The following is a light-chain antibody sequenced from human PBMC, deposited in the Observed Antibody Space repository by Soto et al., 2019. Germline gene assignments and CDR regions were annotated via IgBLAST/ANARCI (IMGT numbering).Light chain of an antibody. Sequence: QSVLTQPASVPGSPGQSITISCTGTSSDVGSYNLVSWYQQHPGKAPKLMIYEVSKRPSGVSNRFSGSKSGNTASLTISGLQAEDEADYYCCSYAGSSTFYVFGTGTKVTVI. J-gene: IGLJ1*01. CDR1: SSDVGSYNL. CDR3: CSYAGSSTFYV. CDR2: EVS. V-gene: IGLV2-23*02.